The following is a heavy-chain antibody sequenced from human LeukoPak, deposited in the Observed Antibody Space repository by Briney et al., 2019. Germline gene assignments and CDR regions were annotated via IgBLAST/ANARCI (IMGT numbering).Heavy chain of an antibody. J-gene: IGHJ4*02. D-gene: IGHD6-6*01. V-gene: IGHV4-59*01. CDR3: VTSRPWSGVSQPYYFDY. CDR2: IYYSGST. Sequence: SETLCFTCTVSGGSISSYYWSWIRQPPGKGLYWLGYIYYSGSTNYIPSLKSRVTISVDTSKNQFSLKLSSVPAADTAVYYCVTSRPWSGVSQPYYFDYWGQGTLVTGSS. CDR1: GGSISSYY.